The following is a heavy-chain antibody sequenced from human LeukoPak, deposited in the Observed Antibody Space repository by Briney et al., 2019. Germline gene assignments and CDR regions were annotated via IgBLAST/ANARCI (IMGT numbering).Heavy chain of an antibody. D-gene: IGHD2-8*01. CDR3: ARDGGVYAIRVGEAFDI. CDR1: GDSISSSSYY. CDR2: IYYSGST. V-gene: IGHV4-39*07. J-gene: IGHJ3*02. Sequence: SETLSLTCTVSGDSISSSSYYWGWIRQPPGKGLEWIGTIYYSGSTYYNPSLKSRVTISVDTSKNQFSLKLSSVTAADTAVYYCARDGGVYAIRVGEAFDIWGQGTMVTVSS.